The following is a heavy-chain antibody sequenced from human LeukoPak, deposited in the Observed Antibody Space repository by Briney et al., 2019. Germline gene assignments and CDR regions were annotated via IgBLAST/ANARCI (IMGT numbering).Heavy chain of an antibody. CDR2: INHSGST. V-gene: IGHV4-34*01. D-gene: IGHD7-27*01. CDR3: VMNWGTGRTLDY. Sequence: SETLSLTCAVYGGSFSSYYWTWIRHPPGKGLEWIGEINHSGSTNYNPSLKSRVTISVDTSKNQFSLQLSSVTAADTAVYYCVMNWGTGRTLDYWGQGTLVTVSS. J-gene: IGHJ4*02. CDR1: GGSFSSYY.